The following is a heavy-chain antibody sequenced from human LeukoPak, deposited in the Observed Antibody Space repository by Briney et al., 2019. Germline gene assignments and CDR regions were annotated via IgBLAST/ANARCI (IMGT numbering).Heavy chain of an antibody. CDR2: IFHSGST. Sequence: SQTLSLTCTVSGGSISSGGYYWTWIRQPPGKGLEWIGYIFHSGSTYYNPSLKSRVTISVDGSKNQFSLKLSSVTAADTAVYYCARDSQLGYCTSASCFGYYYYYMGVWGKGTTVTVSS. CDR3: ARDSQLGYCTSASCFGYYYYYMGV. V-gene: IGHV4-30-2*01. CDR1: GGSISSGGYY. J-gene: IGHJ6*03. D-gene: IGHD2-2*01.